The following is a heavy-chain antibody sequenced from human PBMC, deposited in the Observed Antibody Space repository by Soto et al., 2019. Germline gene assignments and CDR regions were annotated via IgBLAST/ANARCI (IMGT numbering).Heavy chain of an antibody. CDR2: IYYSGST. V-gene: IGHV4-31*03. CDR1: GGSISSGGYY. J-gene: IGHJ5*02. CDR3: ARGLAARQTGWFDP. Sequence: QVQLQESGPGLVKPSQTLSLTCTVSGGSISSGGYYWSWIRQHPGKGLEWIGYIYYSGSTYYNPSLKSRVTISVDTSKNQFALKLSSVTAADTAMYYCARGLAARQTGWFDPWGQGTLVTVSS. D-gene: IGHD6-6*01.